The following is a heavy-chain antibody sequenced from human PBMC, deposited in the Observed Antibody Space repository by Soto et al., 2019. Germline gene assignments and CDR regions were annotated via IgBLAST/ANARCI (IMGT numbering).Heavy chain of an antibody. J-gene: IGHJ5*02. CDR3: ERDRPIMAARPDSEDWFDP. D-gene: IGHD6-6*01. CDR1: GGTFSSYA. CDR2: ITPIFGTA. Sequence: QVQLVQSGAEVKKPGASVKVSCKASGGTFSSYAISWVRQAPGQGLEWMGGITPIFGTANYAQKFQGKVTITADESTSTAYMELSSLRSEDTAVYYCERDRPIMAARPDSEDWFDPWGQGTLVTVSS. V-gene: IGHV1-69*01.